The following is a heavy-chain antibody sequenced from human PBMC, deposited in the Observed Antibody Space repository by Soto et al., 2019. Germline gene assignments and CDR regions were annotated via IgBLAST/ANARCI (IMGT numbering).Heavy chain of an antibody. D-gene: IGHD3-3*01. CDR1: GGSISSYY. J-gene: IGHJ6*02. V-gene: IGHV4-59*01. CDR2: IYYSGST. Sequence: SETLSLTCTVSGGSISSYYWSWIRQPPGKGLEWIGYIYYSGSTNYNPSLKSRVTISVDTSKNQFSLKLSSVTAADTAVYYCARDLGVVINDYYYYGMDVWGQGTTVTVSS. CDR3: ARDLGVVINDYYYYGMDV.